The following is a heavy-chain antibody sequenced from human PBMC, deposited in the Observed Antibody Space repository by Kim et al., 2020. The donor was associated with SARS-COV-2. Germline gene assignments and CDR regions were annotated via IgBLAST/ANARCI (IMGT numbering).Heavy chain of an antibody. CDR2: INHSGST. J-gene: IGHJ4*02. D-gene: IGHD6-13*01. Sequence: SETLSLTCAVYGGSFSGYYWSWIRQPPGKGLEWIGEINHSGSTNYNPSLKSRVTISVDTSKNQFSLKLSSVTAADTAVYYCARGPRIAASRRGGGYYLDYWGQGTLVTVSS. CDR3: ARGPRIAASRRGGGYYLDY. V-gene: IGHV4-34*01. CDR1: GGSFSGYY.